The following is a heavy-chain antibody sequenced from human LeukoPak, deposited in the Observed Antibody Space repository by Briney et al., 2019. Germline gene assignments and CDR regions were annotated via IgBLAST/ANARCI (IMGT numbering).Heavy chain of an antibody. CDR2: ISGSGGST. Sequence: GGTLRLSCAASGFTFSSYGMSWVRQAPGKGLEWVSAISGSGGSTYYADSVKGRFTISRDNSKNTLYLQMNSLRAEDTAAYYCAKDRGSWYYFDYWGQGTLVTVSS. D-gene: IGHD6-13*01. CDR1: GFTFSSYG. CDR3: AKDRGSWYYFDY. J-gene: IGHJ4*02. V-gene: IGHV3-23*01.